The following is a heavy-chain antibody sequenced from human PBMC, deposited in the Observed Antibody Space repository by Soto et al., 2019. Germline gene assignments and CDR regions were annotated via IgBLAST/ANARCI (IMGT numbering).Heavy chain of an antibody. CDR1: GGSISSGGYS. V-gene: IGHV4-30-2*01. Sequence: QLQLQESGSGLVKPSQTLSLTCAVSGGSISSGGYSWSWIRQPPGKGLEWIGYIYHSGSTYYNPSLKSRVTISVDRSKNKFSLKLSPVTAAETAVYYCARDYNVLPVGYLAYWGQGTLVTVSS. D-gene: IGHD3-10*01. CDR3: ARDYNVLPVGYLAY. CDR2: IYHSGST. J-gene: IGHJ4*02.